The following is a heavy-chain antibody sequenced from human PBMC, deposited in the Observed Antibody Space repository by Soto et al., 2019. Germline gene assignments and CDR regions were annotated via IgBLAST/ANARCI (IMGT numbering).Heavy chain of an antibody. Sequence: QVQLQQWGAGPLRPLETLSLTCGVSGGSFSGYYWAWIRQSPGKGLEWIGEINDRGSINYNPSLKSRVSISGDTSKDHYSLKLRSVTAADTAVYYRALDSLDILTGPPWVWYFDHWGSGTLVSVSS. V-gene: IGHV4-34*01. CDR1: GGSFSGYY. CDR3: ALDSLDILTGPPWVWYFDH. CDR2: INDRGSI. D-gene: IGHD3-9*01. J-gene: IGHJ2*01.